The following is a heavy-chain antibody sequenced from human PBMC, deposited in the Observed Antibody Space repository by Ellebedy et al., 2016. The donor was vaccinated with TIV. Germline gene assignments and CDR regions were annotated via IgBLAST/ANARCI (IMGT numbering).Heavy chain of an antibody. J-gene: IGHJ4*02. D-gene: IGHD6-13*01. CDR1: GFTFSSYA. V-gene: IGHV3-23*01. CDR3: ATLTIAATGAGGY. Sequence: GESLKISCAASGFTFSSYAMSWVRQAPGKGLEWVSAISGSGGSTYYADSVKGRFTMSRDNSKNPLYLQMNSLRAEDTAVYYCATLTIAATGAGGYWGQGTLVTVSS. CDR2: ISGSGGST.